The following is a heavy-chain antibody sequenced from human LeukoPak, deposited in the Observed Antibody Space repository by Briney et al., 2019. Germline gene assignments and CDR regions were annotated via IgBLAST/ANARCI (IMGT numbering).Heavy chain of an antibody. D-gene: IGHD6-13*01. CDR2: IYYSGNT. Sequence: PSETLSLTCTVSGGSVSSGGYYWSWIRQPPGKGLEWIGYIYYSGNTNYNPSLKSRVTMSVDKSKNQFSLNLSSVTAADTAVYYCARGIADPYSFDSWGQGILVTVSS. CDR3: ARGIADPYSFDS. CDR1: GGSVSSGGYY. V-gene: IGHV4-61*08. J-gene: IGHJ4*02.